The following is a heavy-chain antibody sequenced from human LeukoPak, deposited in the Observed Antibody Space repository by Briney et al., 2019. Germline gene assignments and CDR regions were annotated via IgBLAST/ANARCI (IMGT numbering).Heavy chain of an antibody. Sequence: PGGSLRLSCAASGFTFSSYGMHWVRQAPGKGLEWVAVIWYDGRNKYYADSVKGRFTISRDNSKNTLYLQMNSLRAEDTAVYYCARARHPYCSGGSCYSSYYYYYGMDVWGQGTTVTVSS. CDR2: IWYDGRNK. CDR1: GFTFSSYG. D-gene: IGHD2-15*01. J-gene: IGHJ6*02. CDR3: ARARHPYCSGGSCYSSYYYYYGMDV. V-gene: IGHV3-33*01.